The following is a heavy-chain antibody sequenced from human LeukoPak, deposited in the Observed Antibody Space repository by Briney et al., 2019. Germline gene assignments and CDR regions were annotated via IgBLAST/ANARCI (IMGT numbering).Heavy chain of an antibody. CDR2: INSDGSST. J-gene: IGHJ4*02. D-gene: IGHD5-18*01. CDR1: GFTFSIYW. Sequence: GGSLRLSCAASGFTFSIYWMHWVRQPPGKGLVWVSRINSDGSSTSYADSVKGRFTISKDNAKNTLYLQMNSLRVEDTALYYCARDAPGNTALDYWGQGSLVTVSS. V-gene: IGHV3-74*01. CDR3: ARDAPGNTALDY.